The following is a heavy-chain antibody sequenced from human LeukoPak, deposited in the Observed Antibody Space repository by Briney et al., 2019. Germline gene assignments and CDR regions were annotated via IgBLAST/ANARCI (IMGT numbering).Heavy chain of an antibody. CDR3: ARDYFKYYYGSGSYSGGYYGMDV. V-gene: IGHV4-34*01. CDR1: GFTFSDYY. D-gene: IGHD3-10*01. Sequence: PGGSLRLSCAASGFTFSDYYMTWIRQAPGKGLEWIGEINHSGSTNYNPSLKSRVTISVDTSKNQFSLKLSSVTAADTAVYYCARDYFKYYYGSGSYSGGYYGMDVWGQGTTVTVSS. CDR2: INHSGST. J-gene: IGHJ6*02.